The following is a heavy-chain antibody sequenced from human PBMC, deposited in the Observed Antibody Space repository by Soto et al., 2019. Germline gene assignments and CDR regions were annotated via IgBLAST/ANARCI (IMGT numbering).Heavy chain of an antibody. V-gene: IGHV1-46*01. D-gene: IGHD5-18*01. CDR2: INPSGGST. CDR3: AREDTAMYYYGMDV. CDR1: GYTFTSYY. J-gene: IGHJ6*02. Sequence: ASVKVSCKASGYTFTSYYMHWLRQSAGQGLEWMGIINPSGGSTSYAQKFQGRVTMTRDTSTSTVYMELSSLRSEDTAVYYCAREDTAMYYYGMDVWGQGTTVTVSS.